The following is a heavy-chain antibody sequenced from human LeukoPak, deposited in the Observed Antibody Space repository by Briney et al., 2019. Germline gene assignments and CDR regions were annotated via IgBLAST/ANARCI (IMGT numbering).Heavy chain of an antibody. CDR1: GGTFSSYA. J-gene: IGHJ6*04. Sequence: SVKVSCKASGGTFSSYAISWVRQAPGQGLEWMGGIIPIFGTANYAQKFQGRVTMTEDTSTDTAYMELSSLRSEDTAVYYCATGLWFGKYLDVWGKGTTVTISS. CDR3: ATGLWFGKYLDV. D-gene: IGHD3-10*01. V-gene: IGHV1-69*06. CDR2: IIPIFGTA.